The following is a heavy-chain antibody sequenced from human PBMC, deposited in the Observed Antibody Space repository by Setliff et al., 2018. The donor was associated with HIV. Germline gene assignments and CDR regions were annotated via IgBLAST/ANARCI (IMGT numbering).Heavy chain of an antibody. D-gene: IGHD6-13*01. J-gene: IGHJ3*02. CDR2: INPNSNDI. V-gene: IGHV1-8*01. Sequence: ASVKVSCKASGCTFISYDINWVRQATGQGLEWMGWINPNSNDIAYAQKLQGRVTMTRNTSIATAYMELSNLRSEDTAVYYCARGRSRAKDAFDIWGQGTMVTVSS. CDR3: ARGRSRAKDAFDI. CDR1: GCTFISYD.